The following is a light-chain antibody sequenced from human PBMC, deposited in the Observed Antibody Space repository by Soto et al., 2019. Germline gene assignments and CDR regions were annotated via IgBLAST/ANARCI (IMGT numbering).Light chain of an antibody. CDR3: QQFGSSPPYT. CDR1: QSVSSSY. CDR2: GES. V-gene: IGKV3-20*01. J-gene: IGKJ2*01. Sequence: EIVLTQSPGTLSLSPGERATLSCRASQSVSSSYLACYQQKPGQAPRLLIYGESSRATGIPDRFSGSGSGTDYTLTISRLEPVDVAVYYCQQFGSSPPYTFGQGTKLEIK.